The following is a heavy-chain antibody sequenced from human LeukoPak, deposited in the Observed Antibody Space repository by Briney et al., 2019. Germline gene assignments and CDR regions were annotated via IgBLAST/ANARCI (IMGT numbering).Heavy chain of an antibody. CDR3: ARLRYQRDY. D-gene: IGHD1-14*01. CDR2: INHSGST. V-gene: IGHV4-34*01. Sequence: SETLSLACAVYGGSFSGYYWSWIRQPPGKGLEWIGEINHSGSTNYNPSLKSRVTISVDTSKNQFSLKLSSVTAADTAVYYCARLRYQRDYWGQGTLVTVSS. J-gene: IGHJ4*02. CDR1: GGSFSGYY.